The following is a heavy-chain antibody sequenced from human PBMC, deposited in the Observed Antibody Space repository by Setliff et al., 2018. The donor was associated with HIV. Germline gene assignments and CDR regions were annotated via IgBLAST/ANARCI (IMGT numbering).Heavy chain of an antibody. Sequence: SETLSLTWAVYGGSLNDYYWSWIRLPPGKGLEWIGEINHSGSTNYNPSLKSRVTISVDTSKNQFSLKLTSVTAADTAVYYCARDWSHYFYYMDVWGKGTTVTVSS. J-gene: IGHJ6*03. V-gene: IGHV4-34*01. CDR1: GGSLNDYY. CDR2: INHSGST. D-gene: IGHD1-1*01. CDR3: ARDWSHYFYYMDV.